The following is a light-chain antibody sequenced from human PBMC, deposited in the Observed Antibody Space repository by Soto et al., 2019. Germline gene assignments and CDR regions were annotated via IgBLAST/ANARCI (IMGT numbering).Light chain of an antibody. CDR1: QGISSA. V-gene: IGKV1-6*01. CDR3: LQDYNYPPT. CDR2: AAS. Sequence: AIQLTQSPSSLSASVGDRVTITCRASQGISSALAWYQQKPGKAPKLLIYAASSLQSGVPSRFSGSGFGTDFTLTISSLQPEDFATYYCLQDYNYPPTFGQGTKGDIK. J-gene: IGKJ1*01.